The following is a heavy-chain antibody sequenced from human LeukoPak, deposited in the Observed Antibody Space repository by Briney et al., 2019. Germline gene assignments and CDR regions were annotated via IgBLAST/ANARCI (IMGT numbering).Heavy chain of an antibody. CDR3: ARDDYDFWSGSSSWFDP. Sequence: GGSLRLSCAASGFTFSSYSMNWVRQAPGKGLEWVSSISSSSSYIYYADSVKGRFTISRDNAKNSPYLQMNSLRAEDTAVYYCARDDYDFWSGSSSWFDPWGQGTLVTVSS. J-gene: IGHJ5*02. CDR2: ISSSSSYI. V-gene: IGHV3-21*01. CDR1: GFTFSSYS. D-gene: IGHD3-3*01.